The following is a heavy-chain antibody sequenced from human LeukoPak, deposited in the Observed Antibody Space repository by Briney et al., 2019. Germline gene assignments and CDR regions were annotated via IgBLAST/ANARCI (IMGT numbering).Heavy chain of an antibody. Sequence: SETLSLTCTVSAGSISSSSHHWGWIRQSPGKGLEWIGSIYYGRTTYYNPSLNSRVTISVVTSKNQFSLQLNSVTAADTAVYYCVRHDGRSGGTMGALDSWGQGSLVTVPS. D-gene: IGHD4-23*01. CDR2: IYYGRTT. CDR1: AGSISSSSHH. V-gene: IGHV4-39*01. CDR3: VRHDGRSGGTMGALDS. J-gene: IGHJ4*02.